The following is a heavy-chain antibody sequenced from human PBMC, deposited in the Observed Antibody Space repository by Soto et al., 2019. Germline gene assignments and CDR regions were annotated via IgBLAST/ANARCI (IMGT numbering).Heavy chain of an antibody. Sequence: EVQLVESGGGLVQPGRSLRLSCAASGFTFDDYAMHWVRQAPGKGLEWVSGISWNSGSIGYADSVKGRFTISRDNAKNSLYLQMDSLRAEDTALYYCAKDCMARGVGGMDVWGQGTTVTVSS. V-gene: IGHV3-9*01. CDR3: AKDCMARGVGGMDV. CDR1: GFTFDDYA. CDR2: ISWNSGSI. J-gene: IGHJ6*02. D-gene: IGHD3-10*01.